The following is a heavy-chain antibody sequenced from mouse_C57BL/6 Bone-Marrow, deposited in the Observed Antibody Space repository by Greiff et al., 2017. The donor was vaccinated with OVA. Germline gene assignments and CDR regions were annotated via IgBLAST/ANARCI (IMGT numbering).Heavy chain of an antibody. CDR1: GFSLSTFGMG. Sequence: QVTLQESGPGILQPSQTLSLTCSFSGFSLSTFGMGVGWLRQPSGQGLEWLAHIWWDDDKYYNPALKSRPTISKDTSKHQVFLKIAHEDTAHTATYYCARLRQPGAAWFAYWGQGTRVTVSA. CDR3: ARLRQPGAAWFAY. J-gene: IGHJ3*01. D-gene: IGHD3-2*01. CDR2: IWWDDDK. V-gene: IGHV8-8*01.